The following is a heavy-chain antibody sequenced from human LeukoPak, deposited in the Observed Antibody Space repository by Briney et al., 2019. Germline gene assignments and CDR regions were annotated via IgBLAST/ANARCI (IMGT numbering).Heavy chain of an antibody. J-gene: IGHJ6*02. V-gene: IGHV3-9*01. CDR1: GFTFDDYA. D-gene: IGHD3-22*01. Sequence: GGSLRLSGTVSGFTFDDYAMHWVRHTPGKGLEWVAGITWNRDNIGYGDSVKGRFTISRDNVKNVLYLQMNSLRPEDTALYYCAKDLSSAITSALVLDVWGQGTTV. CDR2: ITWNRDNI. CDR3: AKDLSSAITSALVLDV.